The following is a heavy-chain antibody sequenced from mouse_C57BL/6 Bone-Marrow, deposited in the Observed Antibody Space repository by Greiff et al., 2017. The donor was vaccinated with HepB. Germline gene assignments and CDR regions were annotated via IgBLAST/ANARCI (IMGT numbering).Heavy chain of an antibody. CDR1: GYTFTSYW. Sequence: QVQLQQPGAELVKPGASVKLSCKASGYTFTSYWMQWVKQRPGQGLEWIGEIDPSDSYTNYNQKFKGKATLTVDTSSSTAYRQLSSLTSEDSAVYYCARSRYDYDGYYFDYWGQGTTLTVSS. J-gene: IGHJ2*01. CDR3: ARSRYDYDGYYFDY. V-gene: IGHV1-50*01. CDR2: IDPSDSYT. D-gene: IGHD2-4*01.